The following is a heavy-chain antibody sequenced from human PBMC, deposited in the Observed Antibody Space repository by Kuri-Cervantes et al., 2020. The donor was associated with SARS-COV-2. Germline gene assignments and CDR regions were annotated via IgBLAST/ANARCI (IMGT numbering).Heavy chain of an antibody. V-gene: IGHV1-18*01. D-gene: IGHD2-15*01. J-gene: IGHJ4*02. CDR3: ARGEVEVVVAATPHYFDY. CDR1: GYTFTSYG. CDR2: ISAYNGNT. Sequence: ASVKVSCKASGYTFTSYGISWVRQAPGQGLEWMGWISAYNGNTNYAQKLQGRVTMTTDTSTSTAYMELRSLISDDTAVYYCARGEVEVVVAATPHYFDYWGQGTLVTVSS.